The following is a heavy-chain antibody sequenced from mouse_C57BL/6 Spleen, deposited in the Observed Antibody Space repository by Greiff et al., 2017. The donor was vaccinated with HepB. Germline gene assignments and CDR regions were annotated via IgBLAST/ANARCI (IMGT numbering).Heavy chain of an antibody. D-gene: IGHD2-4*01. V-gene: IGHV5-17*01. CDR2: ISSGSSTI. CDR1: GFTFSDYG. CDR3: ARMGLRRAYAMDY. J-gene: IGHJ4*01. Sequence: DVMLVESGGGLVKPGGSLKLSCAASGFTFSDYGMHWVRQAPEKGLEWVAYISSGSSTIYYADTVKGRFTISRDNAKNTLFLQMTSLRSEDTAMYYCARMGLRRAYAMDYWGQGTSVTVSS.